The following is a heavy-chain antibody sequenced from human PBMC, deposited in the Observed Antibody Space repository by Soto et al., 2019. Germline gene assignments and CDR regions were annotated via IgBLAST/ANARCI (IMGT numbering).Heavy chain of an antibody. J-gene: IGHJ5*02. V-gene: IGHV1-69*13. CDR1: GGTFSSYA. CDR3: ARGHSSSPLYWFDP. D-gene: IGHD6-6*01. CDR2: IIPIFGTA. Sequence: SVKVSCKASGGTFSSYAISWVRQAPGQGLEWMGGIIPIFGTANYAQKFQGRVTITADESKNTLYLQMNSLRAEDTAVYYCARGHSSSPLYWFDPWGQGTLVTVSS.